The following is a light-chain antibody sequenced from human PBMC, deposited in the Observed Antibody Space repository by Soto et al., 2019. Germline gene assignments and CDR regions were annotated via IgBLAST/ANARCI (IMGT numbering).Light chain of an antibody. CDR2: AAS. Sequence: DIPMTQSPSSLSASVGDRVTITCRASQGVSTYLNWYQQRPGKAPKLLIYAASSLQSGVPSRFSGSGSETHFTLTISSLQPEDFATYSCQQSYNTTWTFGHGTKVEIK. J-gene: IGKJ1*01. CDR1: QGVSTY. V-gene: IGKV1-39*01. CDR3: QQSYNTTWT.